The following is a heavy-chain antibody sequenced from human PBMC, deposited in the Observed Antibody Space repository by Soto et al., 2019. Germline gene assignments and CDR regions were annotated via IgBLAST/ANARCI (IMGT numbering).Heavy chain of an antibody. Sequence: KPSETLSLTCAVSGGSISSGGYSWSWIRQPPGKGLEWIGYIYHNGSTYYNPSLKSRVTISVDRSKNQFSLKLSSVTAADTAVYYCARVPDRWGQGTLVTVSS. V-gene: IGHV4-30-2*01. CDR2: IYHNGST. CDR1: GGSISSGGYS. D-gene: IGHD2-2*01. CDR3: ARVPDR. J-gene: IGHJ5*02.